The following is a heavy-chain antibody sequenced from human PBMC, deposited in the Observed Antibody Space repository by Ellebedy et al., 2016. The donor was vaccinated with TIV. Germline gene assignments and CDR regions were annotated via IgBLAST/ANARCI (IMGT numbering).Heavy chain of an antibody. CDR2: IYYSGSA. CDR3: ARDPALPRGRFDT. J-gene: IGHJ5*02. CDR1: GLTFSSHAM. V-gene: IGHV4-38-2*02. Sequence: ESLKISCAASGLTFSSHAMSWIRQPPGKGLEWIGSIYYSGSAYYNPYLQSRVTVSVDTSQNQFSLKLSSVTAADTAVYYCARDPALPRGRFDTWGQGTLVTVSS.